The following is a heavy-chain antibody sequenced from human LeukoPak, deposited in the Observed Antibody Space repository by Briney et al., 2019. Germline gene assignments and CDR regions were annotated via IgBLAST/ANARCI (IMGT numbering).Heavy chain of an antibody. CDR2: VYTNGHT. CDR1: GASINNFY. CDR3: ARGGAYESDHSHYYQFMGV. J-gene: IGHJ6*03. Sequence: SETLSLTCTVSGASINNFYWSWIWQPAGKGLEWIDRVYTNGHTNYISSFRSRVTVSVDTSRNQFSLRLNSVTAADTAVYYCARGGAYESDHSHYYQFMGVWGKGTTVTVSS. D-gene: IGHD1-26*01. V-gene: IGHV4-4*07.